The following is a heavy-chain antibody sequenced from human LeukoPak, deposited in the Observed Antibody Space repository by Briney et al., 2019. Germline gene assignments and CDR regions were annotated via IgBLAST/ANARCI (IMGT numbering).Heavy chain of an antibody. Sequence: GGSLRLSCAASGFTFSSYSMNWVRQAPGKGLEWVSYISSSSSTIYYADSVKGRFTISRDNAKNSLYLQMNSLRAEDTAVYYCARDLDNWNDVAFDIWGQGTMVTVSS. CDR3: ARDLDNWNDVAFDI. CDR1: GFTFSSYS. J-gene: IGHJ3*02. CDR2: ISSSSSTI. D-gene: IGHD1-1*01. V-gene: IGHV3-48*01.